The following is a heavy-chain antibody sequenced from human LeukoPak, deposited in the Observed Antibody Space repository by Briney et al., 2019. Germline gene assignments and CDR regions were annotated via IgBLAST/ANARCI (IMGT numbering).Heavy chain of an antibody. CDR3: AREGSYCVGGDCYSFDF. Sequence: GASVKVSGKASGYRFISNYIQWVRQAPGLRPEWMGWMHPGNGNTRYAEKFQGRVTMTRDTSINTAYMDLNSLRSDDTAVYYCAREGSYCVGGDCYSFDFWGQGTLITVSS. V-gene: IGHV1-2*02. J-gene: IGHJ4*02. CDR1: GYRFISNY. CDR2: MHPGNGNT. D-gene: IGHD2-21*02.